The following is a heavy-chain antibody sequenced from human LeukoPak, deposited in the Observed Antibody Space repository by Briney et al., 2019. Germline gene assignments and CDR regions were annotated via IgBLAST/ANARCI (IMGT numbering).Heavy chain of an antibody. Sequence: PGGSLTLSCAASGFTLSPYWMHWVRQAPGKGLGWVSSISSSTYIYYAGSVKGRFTISRDNAKNSLFLQMNSLRAEDTAVYYCARDKGTEGLLPRGDWYFDLWGRGTLVTVSS. V-gene: IGHV3-69-1*01. CDR1: GFTLSPYW. D-gene: IGHD3-3*01. CDR2: ISSSTYI. J-gene: IGHJ2*01. CDR3: ARDKGTEGLLPRGDWYFDL.